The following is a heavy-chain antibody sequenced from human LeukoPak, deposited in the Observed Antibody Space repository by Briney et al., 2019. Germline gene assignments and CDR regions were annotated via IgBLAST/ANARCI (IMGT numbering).Heavy chain of an antibody. V-gene: IGHV1-2*02. Sequence: ASVKVSCKASGYTFTGYYMHWVRQAPGQGLEWMGWINPNSGGTNYAQKFQGRVTMTRDTSISTAYMELSRLRSDDTAVYYCARGIHSSSSLGYSCWGQGTLVTVSS. CDR1: GYTFTGYY. D-gene: IGHD6-6*01. CDR2: INPNSGGT. J-gene: IGHJ4*02. CDR3: ARGIHSSSSLGYSC.